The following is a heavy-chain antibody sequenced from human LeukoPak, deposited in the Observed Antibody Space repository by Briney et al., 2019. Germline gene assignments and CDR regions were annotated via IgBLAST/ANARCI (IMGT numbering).Heavy chain of an antibody. D-gene: IGHD3-9*01. V-gene: IGHV3-30*18. CDR2: ISYDGGDK. J-gene: IGHJ5*01. CDR1: GFNFSTYG. Sequence: AGGSLRLSCAASGFNFSTYGMHWVRQAPGKGLEWVAVISYDGGDKFYADSVKGRFTISRDNSKNMLYMQMNNLRAEDTVVYYCAKILRYFDWLWFDSWGQGTLVTVSS. CDR3: AKILRYFDWLWFDS.